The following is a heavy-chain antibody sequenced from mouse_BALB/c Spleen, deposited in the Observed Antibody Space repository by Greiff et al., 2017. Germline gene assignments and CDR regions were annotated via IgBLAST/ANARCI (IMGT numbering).Heavy chain of an antibody. Sequence: QVQLQQSGAELVRPGVSVKISCKGSGYTFTDYAMHWVKQSHAQSLEWIGVISTYYGDASYNQKFKGKATMTVDKSSSTAYMELARLTSEDSAIYYCARVNGNYVAWFAYWGQGTLVTVSA. CDR2: ISTYYGDA. J-gene: IGHJ3*01. D-gene: IGHD2-1*01. CDR1: GYTFTDYA. CDR3: ARVNGNYVAWFAY. V-gene: IGHV1S137*01.